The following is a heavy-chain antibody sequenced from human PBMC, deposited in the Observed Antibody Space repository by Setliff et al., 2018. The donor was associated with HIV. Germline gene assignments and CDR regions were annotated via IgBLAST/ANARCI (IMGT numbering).Heavy chain of an antibody. CDR1: GYTLTEVS. CDR2: INPNSGAT. V-gene: IGHV1-2*02. D-gene: IGHD1-26*01. CDR3: ALASIVSTARWNH. Sequence: ASVKVSCKISGYTLTEVSMHWVRQAPGQGLEWMGWINPNSGATNYAQNFQGRVTMTRDTSTSTAYMDLSSLTSDDTAVYYCALASIVSTARWNHWGRGTLVTVSS. J-gene: IGHJ5*02.